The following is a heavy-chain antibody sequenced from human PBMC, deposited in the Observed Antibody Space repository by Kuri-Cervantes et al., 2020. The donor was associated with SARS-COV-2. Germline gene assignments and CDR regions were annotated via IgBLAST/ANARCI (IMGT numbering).Heavy chain of an antibody. J-gene: IGHJ4*02. CDR3: AKDGTVYDDWLQYHFDY. Sequence: GESLKISCAASGFTFSSYAMHWVRQAPGKGLEWVAFIRYDGSNKYYADSVKGRFTISRDNSKNTLYLQMNSLRAEDTAVYYCAKDGTVYDDWLQYHFDYWGQGTLVTVSS. D-gene: IGHD5-24*01. V-gene: IGHV3-30*02. CDR1: GFTFSSYA. CDR2: IRYDGSNK.